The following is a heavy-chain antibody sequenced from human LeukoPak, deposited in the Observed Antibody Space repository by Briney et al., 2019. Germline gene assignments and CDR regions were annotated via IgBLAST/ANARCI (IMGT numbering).Heavy chain of an antibody. CDR3: ATDLTTRRRNFDY. D-gene: IGHD1-14*01. J-gene: IGHJ4*02. V-gene: IGHV4-59*01. CDR2: VYYSGST. Sequence: SETLSLTCTVSGGSITSYYWSWIRQPPGKGLEWIGYVYYSGSTNYNPSLNSRVTITADTSTDTAYMELSSLRSEDTAVYYCATDLTTRRRNFDYWGQGTLVTVSS. CDR1: GGSITSYY.